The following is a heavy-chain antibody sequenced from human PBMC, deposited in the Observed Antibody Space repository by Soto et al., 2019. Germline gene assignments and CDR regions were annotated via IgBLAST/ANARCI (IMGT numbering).Heavy chain of an antibody. V-gene: IGHV3-30*18. J-gene: IGHJ6*02. Sequence: QVQLVESGGGVVQPGRSLRLSCAASGFTFSSYGMHWVRQAPGKGLEWVAVISYDGSNKYYADSVKGRFTISRDNSKNPLYLQMNSLRAEDTAVYYCAKEEGFIWFGGYYGMDVWGQGTTVTVSS. CDR3: AKEEGFIWFGGYYGMDV. CDR1: GFTFSSYG. D-gene: IGHD3-10*01. CDR2: ISYDGSNK.